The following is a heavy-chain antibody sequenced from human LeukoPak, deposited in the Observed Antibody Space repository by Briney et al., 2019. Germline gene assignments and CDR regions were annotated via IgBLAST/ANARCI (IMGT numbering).Heavy chain of an antibody. CDR1: GYTFTGYY. CDR2: INPNSGGT. CDR3: ARMYYYGSGSYYNDY. Sequence: ASVKVSCKASGYTFTGYYMHWVRQAPGQGLEWMGWINPNSGGTNYAQKFQGRVTMTRDTSISTAYMELSRLRSDDTAVYYCARMYYYGSGSYYNDYWGQGTLVTVSS. D-gene: IGHD3-10*01. V-gene: IGHV1-2*02. J-gene: IGHJ4*02.